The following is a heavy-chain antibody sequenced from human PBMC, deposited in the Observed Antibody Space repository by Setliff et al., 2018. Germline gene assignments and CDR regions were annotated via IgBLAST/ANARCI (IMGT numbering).Heavy chain of an antibody. CDR3: AREGVDTRSSTDYRYYMDV. D-gene: IGHD5-18*01. CDR2: TIPSFDST. Sequence: GASVKVSCKASGGTFSSYGISWVRQAPGQGLEWMGGTIPSFDSTNYAQKFQGRVTIITDESTSTAYMELSSLRTEDSAVYYCAREGVDTRSSTDYRYYMDVWGKGTTVTVSS. CDR1: GGTFSSYG. J-gene: IGHJ6*03. V-gene: IGHV1-69*05.